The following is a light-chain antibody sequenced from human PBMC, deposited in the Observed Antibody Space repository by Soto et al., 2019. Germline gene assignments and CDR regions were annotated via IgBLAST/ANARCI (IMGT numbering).Light chain of an antibody. CDR2: ATS. CDR1: QGIAPY. J-gene: IGKJ4*01. Sequence: DVQMTQSPSSLYAFVGDRVTITCRASQGIAPYLAWFQQKPGKVPKLLIYATSTLQSGVPSRFSGSGSGPDFTPTINSLQPEDVGTYYCQKYNSASLTLGGGTKVEIK. V-gene: IGKV1-27*01. CDR3: QKYNSASLT.